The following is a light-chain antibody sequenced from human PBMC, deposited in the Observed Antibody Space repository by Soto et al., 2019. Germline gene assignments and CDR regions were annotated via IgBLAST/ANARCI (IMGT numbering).Light chain of an antibody. Sequence: EIVMTQSPATLSVSPGERATLSCRASQSVSGYLAWYQHKPGQAPRLLIYDASNRATGIPARFSGSGSGTDFTLTISRLEPEDFAVYYCQQYGSSWWTFGQGTKVDIK. J-gene: IGKJ1*01. CDR1: QSVSGY. CDR2: DAS. V-gene: IGKV3-20*01. CDR3: QQYGSSWWT.